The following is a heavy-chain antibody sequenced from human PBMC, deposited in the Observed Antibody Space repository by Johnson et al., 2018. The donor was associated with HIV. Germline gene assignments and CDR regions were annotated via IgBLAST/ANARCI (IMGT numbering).Heavy chain of an antibody. Sequence: QVQLVESGGGVVQAGGSLRLSCAASGFNFSNYGIHWVRQAPGKGLEWVAFIRYDGSNKYYADSMKGRFTISRDNSKNTLYMQMNSLRAEDTAVYYCAKASGNGYYVDAFDIWGQGTRVTVSS. V-gene: IGHV3-30*02. D-gene: IGHD3-3*01. CDR2: IRYDGSNK. J-gene: IGHJ3*02. CDR1: GFNFSNYG. CDR3: AKASGNGYYVDAFDI.